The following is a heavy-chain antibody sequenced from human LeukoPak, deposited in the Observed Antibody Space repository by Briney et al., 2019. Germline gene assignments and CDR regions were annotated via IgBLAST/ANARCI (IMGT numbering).Heavy chain of an antibody. CDR3: ARRGTGDAFDI. D-gene: IGHD1-1*01. J-gene: IGHJ3*02. CDR1: GGSFSGYY. Sequence: SETLSLTCAVYGGSFSGYYWSWIRQPAGKGLEWIGRIYSSGSTNYNPSLKSRVTISLETSKNQFSLKLSSVTAADTAVYYCARRGTGDAFDIWGQGTMVTVSS. CDR2: IYSSGST. V-gene: IGHV4-59*10.